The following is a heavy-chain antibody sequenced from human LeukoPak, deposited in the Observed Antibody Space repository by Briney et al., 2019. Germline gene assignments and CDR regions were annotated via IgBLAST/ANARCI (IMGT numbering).Heavy chain of an antibody. Sequence: PSETLSLTCTVSGGSISSSSYYWGWIRQPPGKGLEWIGSIYYSGSTYYNPSLKSRVTISVDTSKNQFSLKLSSVTAADTAVYYCASTYSSGWYRADYWGQGTLVTVSS. CDR3: ASTYSSGWYRADY. D-gene: IGHD6-19*01. CDR1: GGSISSSSYY. J-gene: IGHJ4*02. CDR2: IYYSGST. V-gene: IGHV4-39*07.